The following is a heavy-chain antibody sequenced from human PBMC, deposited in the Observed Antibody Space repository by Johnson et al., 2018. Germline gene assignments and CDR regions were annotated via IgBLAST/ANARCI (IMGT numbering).Heavy chain of an antibody. CDR1: GFTLSSNAYA. D-gene: IGHD6-6*01. V-gene: IGHV3-23*04. CDR3: VRDPGGNLAGRPLGFDY. J-gene: IGHJ4*01. CDR2: ISRDSGTT. Sequence: VQLVQSGGGLAQPGWSQRLSCAASGFTLSSNAYAMSWVRQAPGKGLEWVSAISRDSGTTYYTDSVKGRFTISRDDSKNTLYLQMNSLRAEDTAIYYCVRDPGGNLAGRPLGFDYWGQGTLVTVTS.